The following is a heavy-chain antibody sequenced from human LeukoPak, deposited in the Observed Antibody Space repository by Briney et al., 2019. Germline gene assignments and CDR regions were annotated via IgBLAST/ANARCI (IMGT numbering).Heavy chain of an antibody. CDR1: GFTFSSYA. J-gene: IGHJ4*02. CDR3: AKSRITMVRGVITNFDC. V-gene: IGHV3-23*01. Sequence: GGSLRLSCAAAGFTFSSYAMSWVRQAPGKGLGWVSAISGSGGSTYYADSVKGRFTISRDNPKNTLYLQMNSLRAEDTAVYYCAKSRITMVRGVITNFDCWGQGTLVTVSS. CDR2: ISGSGGST. D-gene: IGHD3-10*01.